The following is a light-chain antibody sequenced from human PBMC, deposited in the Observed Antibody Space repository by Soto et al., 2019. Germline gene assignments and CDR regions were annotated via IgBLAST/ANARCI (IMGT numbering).Light chain of an antibody. Sequence: DIQMTQSPSSLSASVGDRVTITCQASQDISNYLNWYQQKQGKAPKLLIYDASNLETGVPSRFSGSGYGTDFTFTISSLQPEDIATYYCQQYDNLPFGGGTKVEIK. J-gene: IGKJ4*01. CDR2: DAS. V-gene: IGKV1-33*01. CDR3: QQYDNLP. CDR1: QDISNY.